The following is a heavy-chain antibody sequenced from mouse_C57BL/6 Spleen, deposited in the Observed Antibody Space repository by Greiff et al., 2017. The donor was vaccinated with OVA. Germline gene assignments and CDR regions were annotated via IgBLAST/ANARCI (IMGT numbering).Heavy chain of an antibody. CDR2: IYPGDGDT. CDR3: ARGYGNYYFDY. CDR1: GYAFSSSW. Sequence: QVQLQQSGPELVKPGASVKISCKASGYAFSSSWMNWVKQRPGKGLEWIGRIYPGDGDTNYNGKFKGKATLTADKSSSTAYMQLSNLTSEDSAVYFCARGYGNYYFDYWGQGTTLTVSS. V-gene: IGHV1-82*01. J-gene: IGHJ2*01. D-gene: IGHD2-1*01.